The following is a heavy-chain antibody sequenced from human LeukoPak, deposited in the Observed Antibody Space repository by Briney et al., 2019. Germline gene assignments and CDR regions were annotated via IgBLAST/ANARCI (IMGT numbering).Heavy chain of an antibody. D-gene: IGHD1-14*01. J-gene: IGHJ4*02. CDR1: GFTFSSYS. V-gene: IGHV3-48*01. Sequence: GGSLRLSCTASGFTFSSYSMNWVRQAPGKGLEWVSYISSSSSTIYYADSVKGRFTISRDNSKNTLYLQMNSLRAEDMAVYYCAKPARTDYADYWGQGTLVIVSS. CDR2: ISSSSSTI. CDR3: AKPARTDYADY.